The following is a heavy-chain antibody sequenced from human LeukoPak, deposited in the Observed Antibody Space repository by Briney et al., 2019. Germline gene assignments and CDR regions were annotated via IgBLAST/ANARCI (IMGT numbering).Heavy chain of an antibody. CDR1: GGSISSGGYS. CDR2: IYHSGST. V-gene: IGHV4-30-2*01. J-gene: IGHJ4*02. CDR3: AREGRIFGVVKDY. Sequence: SETLSLTCAVSGGSISSGGYSWSWIRQPPGKGLEWIGYIYHSGSTYYNPSLKSRVTISVDRSKNQFSLKLSSVTAADTAVYYCAREGRIFGVVKDYWGQGTLVTVSS. D-gene: IGHD3-3*01.